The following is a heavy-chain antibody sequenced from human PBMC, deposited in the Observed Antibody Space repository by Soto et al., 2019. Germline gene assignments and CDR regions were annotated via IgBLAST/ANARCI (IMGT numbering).Heavy chain of an antibody. CDR3: ATGGGGTYYYDSSGYYYEYYFDY. D-gene: IGHD3-22*01. CDR2: IIPIFGTA. Sequence: QVQLVQSGAEVKKPGSSVKVSCKASGGTFSSYAISWVRQAPGQGLEWMGGIIPIFGTANYAQKFQGRVTITADESTSTADMERSSLGSEDRAGYYCATGGGGTYYYDSSGYYYEYYFDYWGQGTLVTVSS. J-gene: IGHJ4*02. V-gene: IGHV1-69*01. CDR1: GGTFSSYA.